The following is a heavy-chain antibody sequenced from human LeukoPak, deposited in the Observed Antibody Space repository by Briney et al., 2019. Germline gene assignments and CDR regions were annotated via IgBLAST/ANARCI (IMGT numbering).Heavy chain of an antibody. J-gene: IGHJ6*02. CDR3: ARILRYFDWLPNPFGMDV. V-gene: IGHV3-23*01. CDR2: ISGSGGST. D-gene: IGHD3-9*01. Sequence: PGGSLRLSCAASGFTFSSYAMSWVRQAPGKGLEWVSAISGSGGSTYYADSVKGRFTISRDNSKNTLYLQMNSLRAEDTAVYYCARILRYFDWLPNPFGMDVWGQGTTVTVSS. CDR1: GFTFSSYA.